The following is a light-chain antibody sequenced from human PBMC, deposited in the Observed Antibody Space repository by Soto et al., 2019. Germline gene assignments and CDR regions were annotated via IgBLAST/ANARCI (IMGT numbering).Light chain of an antibody. V-gene: IGKV1-5*03. Sequence: DIQMTQSPSTLSASVGDRVTNTCRASQSISSWLAWYQQEPGKAPKLLISTASSLESGVPSRFSGSGSGTEFALTISSLQPDDFATYYCQQYSTYPWTFGHGTKV. CDR2: TAS. CDR3: QQYSTYPWT. CDR1: QSISSW. J-gene: IGKJ1*01.